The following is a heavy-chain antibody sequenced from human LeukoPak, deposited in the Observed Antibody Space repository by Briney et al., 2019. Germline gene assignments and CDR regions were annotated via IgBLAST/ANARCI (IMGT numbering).Heavy chain of an antibody. CDR2: IIPIFGTA. D-gene: IGHD1-7*01. CDR1: GGTFSSYA. Sequence: GASVKVSCKASGGTFSSYAISWVRQAPGQGLEWMGGIIPIFGTANYAQKFQGRVTITTDESTSTAYMELSSLRSEDTAVYYCARGQITGTTLAYYYMDVWGKGTTVTVSS. J-gene: IGHJ6*03. V-gene: IGHV1-69*05. CDR3: ARGQITGTTLAYYYMDV.